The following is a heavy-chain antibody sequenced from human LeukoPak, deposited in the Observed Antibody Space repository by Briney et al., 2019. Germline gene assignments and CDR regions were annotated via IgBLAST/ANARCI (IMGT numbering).Heavy chain of an antibody. CDR2: FDPEDGET. D-gene: IGHD4-23*01. Sequence: GASVKVSCKVSGYTLTELSMHWVRQAPGKGLEWMGGFDPEDGETIYAQKFQGRVTMTEDTSTDTAYMELSSLRSEDTAVYYCAALHSDYGGNDPDEPQYFQHWGQGTLVTVSS. J-gene: IGHJ1*01. V-gene: IGHV1-24*01. CDR1: GYTLTELS. CDR3: AALHSDYGGNDPDEPQYFQH.